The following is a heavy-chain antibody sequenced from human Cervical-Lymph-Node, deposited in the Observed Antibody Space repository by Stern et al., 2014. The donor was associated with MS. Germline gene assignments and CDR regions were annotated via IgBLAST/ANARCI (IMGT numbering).Heavy chain of an antibody. V-gene: IGHV4-61*02. Sequence: VQLVESGPGLVKPSQTLSLTCTVSGGSISSSGYYWSWIRQPADKGLEWIGRIHDSGRTYYNPSLKSRVTLSTDTAQNQFSLKLTSVTAADTAVYYCATTRWDLFTWNWFDPWGQGTLVTVSS. D-gene: IGHD1-26*01. CDR3: ATTRWDLFTWNWFDP. J-gene: IGHJ5*02. CDR1: GGSISSSGYY. CDR2: IHDSGRT.